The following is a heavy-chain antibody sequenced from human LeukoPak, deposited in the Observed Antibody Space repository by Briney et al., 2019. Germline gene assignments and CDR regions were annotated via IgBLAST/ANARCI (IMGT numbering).Heavy chain of an antibody. Sequence: PGESLRISGKGSGYSFTSYWISGVGQMPGKGLEWMGRIDASDSYTNYSPSFQGHVTISADKSISTAYLQWSSLKASDTAMYYCASSGLLWFGELFDWGQGTLVTVSS. J-gene: IGHJ4*02. D-gene: IGHD3-10*01. CDR1: GYSFTSYW. CDR3: ASSGLLWFGELFD. V-gene: IGHV5-10-1*01. CDR2: IDASDSYT.